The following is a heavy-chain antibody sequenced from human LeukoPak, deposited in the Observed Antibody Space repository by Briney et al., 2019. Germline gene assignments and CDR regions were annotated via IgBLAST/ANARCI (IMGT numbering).Heavy chain of an antibody. CDR3: ARRPYYDILTGYYPTPYYFDY. CDR2: IYYSGST. D-gene: IGHD3-9*01. CDR1: GGSISSYY. J-gene: IGHJ4*02. Sequence: SETLSLTCTVSGGSISSYYWGWIRQPPGKGLGWIGSIYYSGSTYYNPSLKSRVTISVDTSKNQFSLKLSSVTAADTAVYYCARRPYYDILTGYYPTPYYFDYWGQGTLVTVSS. V-gene: IGHV4-39*01.